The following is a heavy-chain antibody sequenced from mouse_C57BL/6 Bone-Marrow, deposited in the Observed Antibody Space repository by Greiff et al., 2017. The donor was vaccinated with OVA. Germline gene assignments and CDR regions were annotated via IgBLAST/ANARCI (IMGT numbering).Heavy chain of an antibody. D-gene: IGHD1-1*01. J-gene: IGHJ1*03. CDR1: GYSFTDYN. CDR2: INPNYGTT. CDR3: AFYYGSSYRYFDV. V-gene: IGHV1-39*01. Sequence: EVQLQQSGPELVKPGASVKISCKASGYSFTDYNMNWVKQSNGKSPEWIGVINPNYGTTSYNQKFKGKATLTVDQSSSTAYMQLNSLISEDSAVYYCAFYYGSSYRYFDVWGTGTTVTVSS.